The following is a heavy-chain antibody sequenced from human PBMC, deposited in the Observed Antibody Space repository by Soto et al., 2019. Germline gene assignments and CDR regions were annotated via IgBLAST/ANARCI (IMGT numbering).Heavy chain of an antibody. CDR1: GGSISSRSYY. D-gene: IGHD6-6*01. Sequence: SETLSLTCTVSGGSISSRSYYWGWIRQPPGKGLEWIGSIYYSGSTYFNPSLNSRITMSVDTSKSQFSLKLSSVTAADTAVYYCARVISSSSSLGLPYYFYGMDVWGQGTTVTVSS. CDR3: ARVISSSSSLGLPYYFYGMDV. CDR2: IYYSGST. J-gene: IGHJ6*02. V-gene: IGHV4-39*01.